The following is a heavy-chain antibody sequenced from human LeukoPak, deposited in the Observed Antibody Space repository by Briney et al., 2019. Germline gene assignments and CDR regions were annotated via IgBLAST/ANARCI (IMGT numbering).Heavy chain of an antibody. Sequence: ASVKVSRKASGYTFTSYYMHWVRQAPGQGLEWMGIINPSGGSTSYAQKFQGRVTMTRDMSTSTVYMELSSLRSEDTAVYYCARERIVGATCFDYWGQGTLVTVSS. CDR1: GYTFTSYY. CDR3: ARERIVGATCFDY. V-gene: IGHV1-46*01. CDR2: INPSGGST. J-gene: IGHJ4*02. D-gene: IGHD1-26*01.